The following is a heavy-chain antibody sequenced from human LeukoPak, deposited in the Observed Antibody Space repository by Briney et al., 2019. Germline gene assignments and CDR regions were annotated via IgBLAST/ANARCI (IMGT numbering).Heavy chain of an antibody. CDR2: MNPNSGNT. CDR3: ARVPGIYSSGYYRHYYYGMDV. J-gene: IGHJ6*02. D-gene: IGHD3-22*01. V-gene: IGHV1-8*01. CDR1: GYTFTSYD. Sequence: ASVKVSCKASGYTFTSYDINWVRQATGQGLEWMGWMNPNSGNTGYAQKFQGRVTMTRNTSISTAYMELSSLRSEDTAVYYCARVPGIYSSGYYRHYYYGMDVWGQGTTVTVSS.